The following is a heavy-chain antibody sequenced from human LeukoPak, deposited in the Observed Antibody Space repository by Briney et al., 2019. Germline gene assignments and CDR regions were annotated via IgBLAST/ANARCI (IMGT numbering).Heavy chain of an antibody. CDR2: IYYSGST. D-gene: IGHD2/OR15-2a*01. CDR1: GGSISSYY. CDR3: ARLSQYYLFPFGNYYYMDV. Sequence: SETLSLTCTVSGGSISSYYWSWIRQPPGKGLEWIGYIYYSGSTNYNPSLKSRVTISVDTSKNQFSLKLSSVTAADTAMYYCARLSQYYLFPFGNYYYMDVWGKGTTVTVSS. J-gene: IGHJ6*03. V-gene: IGHV4-59*01.